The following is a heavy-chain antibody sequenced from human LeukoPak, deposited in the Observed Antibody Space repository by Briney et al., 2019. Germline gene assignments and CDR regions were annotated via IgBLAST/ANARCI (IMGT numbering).Heavy chain of an antibody. CDR3: AREDDSSGWDLEY. CDR2: INPNSGGT. V-gene: IGHV1-2*02. D-gene: IGHD3-22*01. Sequence: ASVKVSCKASGYTFTGYYMHWVRQAPGQGLEWMGWINPNSGGTNYAQKFQGRVTMTRDTSISTAYMELSRLRSDDTAVYYCAREDDSSGWDLEYWGQGTLVTVSS. J-gene: IGHJ4*02. CDR1: GYTFTGYY.